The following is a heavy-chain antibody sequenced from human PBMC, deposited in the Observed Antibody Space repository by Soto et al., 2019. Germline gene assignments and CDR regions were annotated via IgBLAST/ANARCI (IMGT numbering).Heavy chain of an antibody. J-gene: IGHJ4*02. CDR1: GFTFSSYA. V-gene: IGHV3-23*01. CDR3: VKDPTYGDYAGPFDY. CDR2: ISGSGGTT. D-gene: IGHD4-17*01. Sequence: EVQLLESGGGLVQPGGSLRLSCAASGFTFSSYAMSWVRQAPGKGLEWVSVISGSGGTTYYADSVKGRFTISRDNSKNTLYLQMNSLRAEDTAVYYCVKDPTYGDYAGPFDYWGQGTLVTVSS.